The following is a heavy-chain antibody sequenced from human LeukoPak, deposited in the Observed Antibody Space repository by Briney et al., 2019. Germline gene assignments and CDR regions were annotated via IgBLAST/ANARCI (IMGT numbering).Heavy chain of an antibody. Sequence: ASLKVSCKASGGTFSSYGISWVRQAPGQGLEWMGGIIPISGTANYAQRFQGRVTFTTDESTSTAYMELTSLRSEDTAVYYCARGGTFYRRTLLNYFDYWGQGSLVTVSS. J-gene: IGHJ4*02. CDR2: IIPISGTA. D-gene: IGHD1-14*01. CDR1: GGTFSSYG. CDR3: ARGGTFYRRTLLNYFDY. V-gene: IGHV1-69*05.